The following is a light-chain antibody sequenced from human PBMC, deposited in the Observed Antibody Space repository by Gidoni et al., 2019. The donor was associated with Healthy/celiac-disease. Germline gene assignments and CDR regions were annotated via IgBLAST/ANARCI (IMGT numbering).Light chain of an antibody. V-gene: IGKV1-5*01. J-gene: IGKJ1*01. CDR1: QSISSW. CDR2: DAS. CDR3: QQYNSYSPWT. Sequence: LQMTQSPSTLSAYVGDRVTITFRASQSISSWLAWYQQKPGKAPKLLIYDASSLESGVPSRFSGSGSGTEFTLTISSLQPDDSATYYCQQYNSYSPWTFGQGTKVEIK.